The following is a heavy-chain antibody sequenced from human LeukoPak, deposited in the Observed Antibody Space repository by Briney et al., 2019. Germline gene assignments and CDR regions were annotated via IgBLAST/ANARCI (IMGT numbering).Heavy chain of an antibody. CDR3: ASRTVTSYYYYYMDV. Sequence: GGSLRLSCAASGFTFSSYAMSWVRQALGKGLEWVSAISGSGGSTYYADSVKGRFTISRDNSKNTLYLQMNSLRAEDTAVYYCASRTVTSYYYYYMDVWGKGTTVTISS. D-gene: IGHD4-17*01. V-gene: IGHV3-23*01. CDR2: ISGSGGST. J-gene: IGHJ6*03. CDR1: GFTFSSYA.